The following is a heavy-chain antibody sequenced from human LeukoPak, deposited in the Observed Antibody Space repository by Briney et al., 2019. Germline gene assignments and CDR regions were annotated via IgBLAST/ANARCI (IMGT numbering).Heavy chain of an antibody. Sequence: GGSLRLSCAASGFTFSSYTMNWVRQAPGKGLEWVSYITSSGSNINYADSVKGRFTISRDNAKNSLYLQMNSLRDEDTAVYYCTRDGAPFDYWGQGTLVTVSS. CDR1: GFTFSSYT. V-gene: IGHV3-48*02. CDR3: TRDGAPFDY. D-gene: IGHD3-16*01. CDR2: ITSSGSNI. J-gene: IGHJ4*02.